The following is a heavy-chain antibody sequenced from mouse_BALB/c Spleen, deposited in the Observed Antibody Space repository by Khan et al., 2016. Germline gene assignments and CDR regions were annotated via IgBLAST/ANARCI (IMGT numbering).Heavy chain of an antibody. J-gene: IGHJ2*01. CDR2: ISYSGST. D-gene: IGHD2-12*01. CDR3: ARWLLEFPSYFDY. CDR1: GYSITSDYA. Sequence: EVQLQESGPGLVKPSQSLSLTCTVTGYSITSDYAWNWIRQFPGNKLEWMGYISYSGSTTYNPSLKSRISITRDTSKNQFFLQLNSVTTEDTATYYCARWLLEFPSYFDYWGQGTTLTVSS. V-gene: IGHV3-2*02.